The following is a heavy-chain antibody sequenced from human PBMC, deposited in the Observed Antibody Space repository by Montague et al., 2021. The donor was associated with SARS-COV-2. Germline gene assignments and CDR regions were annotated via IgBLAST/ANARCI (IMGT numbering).Heavy chain of an antibody. J-gene: IGHJ4*02. CDR3: AHRRQPLWVTTAFDY. CDR1: GSSLSTPGVG. D-gene: IGHD2-2*01. CDR2: IYWYDDK. V-gene: IGHV2-5*01. Sequence: PALVKPTQTLTLTCTFSGSSLSTPGVGVGWIRQPPGKALEWLALIYWYDDKRYSPSLKSRLTITKDTSKNQVVLALTNMVPVDTATYYCAHRRQPLWVTTAFDYWGQGTLVTVSS.